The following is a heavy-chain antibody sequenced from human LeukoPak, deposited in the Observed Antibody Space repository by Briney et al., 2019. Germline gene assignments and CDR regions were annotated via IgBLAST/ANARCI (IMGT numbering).Heavy chain of an antibody. D-gene: IGHD2-15*01. CDR2: IYYSGST. J-gene: IGHJ4*02. CDR1: GGSISSGDYY. Sequence: NPSETLSLTCTVSGGSISSGDYYWSWIRQPPGKGLEWIGYIYYSGSTYYNPSLKSRVTISVDTSKNQFSLKLCSVTAADTAVYYCARALGLYCSGGSCYPTYYFDYWGQGTLVTVSS. CDR3: ARALGLYCSGGSCYPTYYFDY. V-gene: IGHV4-30-4*01.